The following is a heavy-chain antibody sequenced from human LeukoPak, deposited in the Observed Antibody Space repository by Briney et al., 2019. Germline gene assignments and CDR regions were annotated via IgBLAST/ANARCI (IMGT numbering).Heavy chain of an antibody. V-gene: IGHV3-21*01. CDR3: ARDPGGPRIVGATDY. CDR2: ISSSSSYI. D-gene: IGHD1-26*01. CDR1: GFTFSSYS. J-gene: IGHJ4*02. Sequence: KTGGSLRLSCAASGFTFSSYSMNWVRQAPGKGLEWVSSISSSSSYIYYADSVKGRFTISRDNSKNTLYLQMNSLRAEDTAVYYCARDPGGPRIVGATDYWGQGTLVTVSS.